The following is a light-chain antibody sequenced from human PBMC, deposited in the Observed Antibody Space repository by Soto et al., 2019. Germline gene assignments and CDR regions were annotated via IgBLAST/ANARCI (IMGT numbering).Light chain of an antibody. CDR3: QQYDSFQYS. CDR1: QSISSW. V-gene: IGKV1-5*01. Sequence: VHMTQSPSTLSASVGDRVTITCRASQSISSWVAWYQQKPGQVPKLLIYDAPPLESGVPSRFSGNKSGTEFTLTLNVLQPDDCATYYFQQYDSFQYSFGQGTKLEI. J-gene: IGKJ2*03. CDR2: DAP.